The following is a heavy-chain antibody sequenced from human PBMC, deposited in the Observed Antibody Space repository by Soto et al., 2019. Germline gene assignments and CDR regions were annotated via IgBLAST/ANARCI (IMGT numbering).Heavy chain of an antibody. CDR2: ISGSGGST. Sequence: GGSLRLSCAASGFTFSSYAMSWVRQAPGKGLEWVSAISGSGGSTYYADSVKGRFTISRDNSKNTLYLQMNSLRAEDTAVYYSAKDFSGSYPRPPWFDPWRHATLVTVPQ. J-gene: IGHJ5*02. V-gene: IGHV3-23*01. CDR1: GFTFSSYA. CDR3: AKDFSGSYPRPPWFDP. D-gene: IGHD1-26*01.